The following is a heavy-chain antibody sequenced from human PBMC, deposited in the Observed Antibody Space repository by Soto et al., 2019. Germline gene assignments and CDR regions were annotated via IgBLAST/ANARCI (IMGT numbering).Heavy chain of an antibody. CDR2: IYYSGST. D-gene: IGHD3-10*01. V-gene: IGHV4-59*01. J-gene: IGHJ5*02. CDR3: AGNSDYYGSGSPANWFDP. CDR1: GCSISSYY. Sequence: SGTRSLTCTVSGCSISSYYRSWIRQPPGKGLEWIGYIYYSGSTNYNPSLKSRVTISVDTSKNQFSLKLSSVTAADTAVYYCAGNSDYYGSGSPANWFDPWGQGTLVTVSS.